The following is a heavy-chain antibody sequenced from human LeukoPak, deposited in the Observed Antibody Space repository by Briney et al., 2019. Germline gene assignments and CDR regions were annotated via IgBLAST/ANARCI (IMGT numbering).Heavy chain of an antibody. CDR2: TYYRSKWYN. CDR1: GDSVSGSIIP. J-gene: IGHJ4*02. D-gene: IGHD1-26*01. CDR3: AREGSGSYSLDF. V-gene: IGHV6-1*01. Sequence: SQTLSLTCAISGDSVSGSIIPWNWIRQSPSRGLEWLGRTYYRSKWYNDYALSVKSRMTINRDTSKNQFSLQVNSVTPEDTAVYYWAREGSGSYSLDFWGQGTLVTASS.